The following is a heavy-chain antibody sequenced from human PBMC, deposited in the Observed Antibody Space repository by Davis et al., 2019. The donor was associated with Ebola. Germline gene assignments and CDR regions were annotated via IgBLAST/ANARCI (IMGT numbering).Heavy chain of an antibody. CDR3: ARAYDFWSGYARFDP. CDR1: GFTFSSYT. D-gene: IGHD3-3*01. CDR2: ISSSGSYI. V-gene: IGHV3-21*01. J-gene: IGHJ5*02. Sequence: GESLKISCAASGFTFSSYTMNWVRQAPGQGLEWVSSISSSGSYIYYADSVKGRFTISRDNAKNSLSLQMNSLRAEDTAVYYCARAYDFWSGYARFDPWGQGTLVTVSS.